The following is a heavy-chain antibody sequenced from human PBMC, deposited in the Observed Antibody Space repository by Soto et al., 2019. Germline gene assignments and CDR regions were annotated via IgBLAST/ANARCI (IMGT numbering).Heavy chain of an antibody. J-gene: IGHJ4*02. Sequence: HVQLVQSGAEVKKPGASVRVSCKASGYTFTSYYMHWVRQAPGQGLEWMGIINPTGGSTGYAQKFRGRVTMTRDMSTNTVYMELSSLGSEDTARYYCARDDDDYPFDYWGQGTLVIVSS. CDR2: INPTGGST. V-gene: IGHV1-46*01. D-gene: IGHD4-17*01. CDR3: ARDDDDYPFDY. CDR1: GYTFTSYY.